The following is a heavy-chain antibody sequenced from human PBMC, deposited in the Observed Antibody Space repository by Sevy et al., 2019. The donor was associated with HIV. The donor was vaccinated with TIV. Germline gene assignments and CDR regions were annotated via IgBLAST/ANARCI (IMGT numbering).Heavy chain of an antibody. CDR2: IKQDGSDK. J-gene: IGHJ4*02. CDR1: GFTFSSYW. V-gene: IGHV3-7*01. D-gene: IGHD2-2*01. Sequence: GGSLRLSCVVSGFTFSSYWMSWVRQTPGKGLEWVANIKQDGSDKYYVDSVKGRFTISRDNSKKSLYLQMNSLRGEDTAVYYCARDGDDAPFDFWGQGTLVTVSS. CDR3: ARDGDDAPFDF.